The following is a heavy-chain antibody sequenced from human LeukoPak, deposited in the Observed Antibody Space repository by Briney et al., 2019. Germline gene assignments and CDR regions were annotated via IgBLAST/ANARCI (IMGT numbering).Heavy chain of an antibody. CDR1: GGSISSYY. V-gene: IGHV4-59*08. D-gene: IGHD4-23*01. CDR3: ARASGGNSPY. J-gene: IGHJ4*02. CDR2: IYYSGST. Sequence: SETLSLTCTVSGGSISSYYWSWIRQPPGKGLEWIGYIYYSGSTNYNPSLKSRVTISVDTSKNLFSLKLSSVTAADTAVYYCARASGGNSPYWGQGTLVTVSS.